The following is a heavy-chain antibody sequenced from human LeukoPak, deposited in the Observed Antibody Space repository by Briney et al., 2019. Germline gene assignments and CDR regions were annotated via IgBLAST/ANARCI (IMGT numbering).Heavy chain of an antibody. CDR1: GGSFSGSY. Sequence: SETLSLTCAVYGGSFSGSYWGWIRQPPGKGLEWIGSIYYSGSTYYNPSLKSRVTISVDTSKNQFSLKLSSVTAADTAVYYCARDFGYSSGWYVPTDFDYWGQGTLVTVFS. D-gene: IGHD6-19*01. J-gene: IGHJ4*02. CDR2: IYYSGST. CDR3: ARDFGYSSGWYVPTDFDY. V-gene: IGHV4-34*01.